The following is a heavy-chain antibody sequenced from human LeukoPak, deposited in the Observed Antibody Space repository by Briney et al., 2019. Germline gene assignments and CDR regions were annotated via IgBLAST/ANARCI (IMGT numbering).Heavy chain of an antibody. CDR1: GYTFTGYY. D-gene: IGHD2-21*01. J-gene: IGHJ3*02. CDR3: AREIEHGEAFDI. Sequence: ASVKVSCKASGYTFTGYYMHWVRQAPGQGLEWMGWINPNSGGTNYAQKFQGRVTMTRDTSISTAYMELSRLRSDDTAVYCCAREIEHGEAFDIWGQGTMVTVSS. CDR2: INPNSGGT. V-gene: IGHV1-2*02.